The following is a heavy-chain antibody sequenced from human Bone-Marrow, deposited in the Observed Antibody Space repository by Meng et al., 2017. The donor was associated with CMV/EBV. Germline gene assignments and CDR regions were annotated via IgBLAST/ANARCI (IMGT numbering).Heavy chain of an antibody. D-gene: IGHD6-19*01. Sequence: CGFTFSSYAITWGRRAPGRGLVWVSVINSGGTSTYYADSVKGRFTIARDNSKNTLYLKMDSLRAEDTAVYYCAKGQVKQWLDWYFDLWGRGTLVTVSS. CDR2: INSGGTST. CDR3: AKGQVKQWLDWYFDL. CDR1: GFTFSSYA. J-gene: IGHJ2*01. V-gene: IGHV3-23*03.